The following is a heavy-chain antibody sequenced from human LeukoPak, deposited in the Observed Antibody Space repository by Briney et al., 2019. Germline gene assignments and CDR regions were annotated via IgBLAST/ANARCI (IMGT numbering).Heavy chain of an antibody. CDR2: IYNTGDT. CDR1: GGSISSSSYY. V-gene: IGHV4-39*01. Sequence: SETLSLTCTVSGGSISSSSYYWGWIRQPPGKGLEWIGTIYNTGDTYYNPSLKSRVTISVDTSKNQFSLRLSSVSATDPAVYYRARRLPFFLTWFDPWGQGTLVTVSS. J-gene: IGHJ5*02. CDR3: ARRLPFFLTWFDP. D-gene: IGHD3-3*01.